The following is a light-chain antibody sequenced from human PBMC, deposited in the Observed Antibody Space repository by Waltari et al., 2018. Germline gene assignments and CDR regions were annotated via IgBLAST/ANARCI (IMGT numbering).Light chain of an antibody. J-gene: IGKJ1*01. Sequence: EIVLMQSLGTLSLSTGERATISCRASQSLSRTYLAWYHQRPGQPPRLLIYGASNRAAGVPDRFSGGGSGTDFTLTISRLEPEDFALYYCQQYVSSPWTFGQGTKVEIK. V-gene: IGKV3-20*01. CDR1: QSLSRTY. CDR2: GAS. CDR3: QQYVSSPWT.